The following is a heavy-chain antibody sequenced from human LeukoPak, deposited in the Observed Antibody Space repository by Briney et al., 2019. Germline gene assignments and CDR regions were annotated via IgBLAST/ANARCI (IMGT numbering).Heavy chain of an antibody. V-gene: IGHV3-73*01. CDR3: AKDRQWLVNSIDY. CDR1: GFTFSGSA. CDR2: IRSKANSYAT. Sequence: GGSLRLSCAASGFTFSGSAMHWVRQASGKGLEWVGRIRSKANSYATAYAASVKGRFTISRDNSKNTLYLQMNSLRAEDTAVYYCAKDRQWLVNSIDYWGQGTLVTVSS. D-gene: IGHD6-19*01. J-gene: IGHJ4*02.